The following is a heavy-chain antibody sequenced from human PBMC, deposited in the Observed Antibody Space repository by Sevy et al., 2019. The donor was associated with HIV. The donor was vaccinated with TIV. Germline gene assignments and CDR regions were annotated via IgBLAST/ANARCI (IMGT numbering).Heavy chain of an antibody. V-gene: IGHV3-30-3*01. J-gene: IGHJ6*02. CDR3: ARDRERGSGSFKNYYGMDV. CDR1: GFTFSSYA. Sequence: GGSLRLSCAASGFTFSSYAMHWVRQAPGKGLEWVAVISYDGSNKYYADSVKGRFTISRDNSKNRLYLQMNSLRAEDTAVYYCARDRERGSGSFKNYYGMDVWGQGTTVTVSS. CDR2: ISYDGSNK. D-gene: IGHD3-10*01.